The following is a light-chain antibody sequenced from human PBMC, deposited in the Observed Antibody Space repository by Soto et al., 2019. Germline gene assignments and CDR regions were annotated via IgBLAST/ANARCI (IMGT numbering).Light chain of an antibody. CDR2: GAS. V-gene: IGKV3-15*01. Sequence: IVMTPSPATLSVSPGGRTTLLWRASPRVSRHLARYQQKPGQAPRLLIYGASTRATGIPARFSGSGSGTEFTLTISSLQSEDFAVYYCQQYNNWPYTFGQGTKLEIK. CDR1: PRVSRH. J-gene: IGKJ2*01. CDR3: QQYNNWPYT.